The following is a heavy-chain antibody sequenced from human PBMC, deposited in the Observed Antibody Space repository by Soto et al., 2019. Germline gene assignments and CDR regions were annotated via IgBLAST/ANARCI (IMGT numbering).Heavy chain of an antibody. CDR3: ARGDYGTGGYPFQDVDY. Sequence: HEHLVQSGAEVKRPGASLKVSCKASGYSFTGYYIHWVRQAPGQGLEWMGWINPDSGATNYAQNFQGRVTLTSDTSISTASMDLPSLTSADTAVYYCARGDYGTGGYPFQDVDYWGQGTLVIASS. V-gene: IGHV1-2*02. D-gene: IGHD2-8*02. CDR2: INPDSGAT. J-gene: IGHJ4*02. CDR1: GYSFTGYY.